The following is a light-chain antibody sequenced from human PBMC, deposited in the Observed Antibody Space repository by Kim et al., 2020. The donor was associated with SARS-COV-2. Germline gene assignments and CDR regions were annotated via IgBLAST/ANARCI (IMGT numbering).Light chain of an antibody. Sequence: EIVLTQSPGTLSLSPGERATLSCRASQSVSSSYLAWYQQKPGQAPRLLIYGASSRATGIPDRFSGSGSGTDFTITISRLEPEDFAVYYCQQYGSSPPHTFGQGTKLEI. CDR2: GAS. CDR3: QQYGSSPPHT. V-gene: IGKV3-20*01. CDR1: QSVSSSY. J-gene: IGKJ2*01.